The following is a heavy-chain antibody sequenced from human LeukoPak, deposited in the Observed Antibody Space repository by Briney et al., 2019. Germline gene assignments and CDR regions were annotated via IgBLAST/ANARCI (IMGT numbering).Heavy chain of an antibody. CDR3: AKDRHYDILTGYSGFDY. CDR1: GFTFSSYA. CDR2: ISGSGGST. V-gene: IGHV3-23*01. D-gene: IGHD3-9*01. Sequence: PGGSLRLSCAASGFTFSSYAMSWVRQAPGKGLEWVSAISGSGGSTYYAGSVKGRFTISRDNSKNTLYLQMDSLRAEDTAVYYCAKDRHYDILTGYSGFDYWGQGTLVTVSS. J-gene: IGHJ4*02.